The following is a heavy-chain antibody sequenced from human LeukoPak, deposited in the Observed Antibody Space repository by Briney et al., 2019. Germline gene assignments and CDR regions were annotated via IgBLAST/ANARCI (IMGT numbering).Heavy chain of an antibody. CDR3: ARDRTVTTRYNWFDP. J-gene: IGHJ5*02. D-gene: IGHD4-17*01. CDR2: ISAYNGNT. Sequence: ASVKVSCKASGYTFTSYGISWVRQAPGQGLEWMGWISAYNGNTNYAQKLQGRVTMTTDTSTSTAYMELRSLRSEDTAVYYCARDRTVTTRYNWFDPWGQGTLVTVSS. V-gene: IGHV1-18*01. CDR1: GYTFTSYG.